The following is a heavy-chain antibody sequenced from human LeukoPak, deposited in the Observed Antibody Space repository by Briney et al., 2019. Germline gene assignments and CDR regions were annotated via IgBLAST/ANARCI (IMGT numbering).Heavy chain of an antibody. CDR1: GGSISSLY. J-gene: IGHJ2*01. CDR3: VTSPADRSGYYSVGYFDV. D-gene: IGHD3-22*01. CDR2: MHHSGSR. V-gene: IGHV4-34*01. Sequence: SETLLLLCGVYGGSISSLYWNWVRQPPGKGLEWIGEMHHSGSRNYNPSLKSRVTISVDSSKNQFSLKLTSVTAADTAVYYCVTSPADRSGYYSVGYFDVWGRGSLVIVSS.